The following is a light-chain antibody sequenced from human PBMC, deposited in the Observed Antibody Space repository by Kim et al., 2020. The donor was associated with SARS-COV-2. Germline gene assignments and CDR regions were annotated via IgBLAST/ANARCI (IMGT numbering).Light chain of an antibody. J-gene: IGLJ3*02. Sequence: GQRVTISCSGSSSNIGSNYVYWYQQLPGTAPKLLIYRNNQRPSGVPDRFSGSKSGTSASLAISGLRSEDEADYYCAAWDDSLSGWVFGGGTKLTVL. CDR1: SSNIGSNY. V-gene: IGLV1-47*01. CDR3: AAWDDSLSGWV. CDR2: RNN.